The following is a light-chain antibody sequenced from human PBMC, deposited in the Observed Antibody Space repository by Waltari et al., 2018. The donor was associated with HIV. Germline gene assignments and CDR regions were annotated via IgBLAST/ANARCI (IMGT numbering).Light chain of an antibody. Sequence: QSALTQPPSASGSPGQSVTISCPGTHSAVGNSDHLAWYQQHPGKPPKLIISEVNKRPSGVPNRFSGSKSGNTASLTVSGLQAEDEAAYYCSSYAGTNDFYVIFGGGTKLTVL. CDR3: SSYAGTNDFYVI. J-gene: IGLJ2*01. CDR1: HSAVGNSDH. V-gene: IGLV2-8*01. CDR2: EVN.